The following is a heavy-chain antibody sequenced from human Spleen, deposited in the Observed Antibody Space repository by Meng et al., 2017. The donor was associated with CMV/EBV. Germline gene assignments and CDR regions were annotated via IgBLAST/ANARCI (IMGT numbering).Heavy chain of an antibody. CDR3: ARGTITNY. CDR2: ISGSGSSI. Sequence: GESLKISCAASGFTFSGYEIIWVRQAPGKGLERVSYISGSGSSIYHADSVKGRFTVSRDNAKNSLYLQMNSLRAEDTAVYYCARGTITNYWGQGTLVTVSS. CDR1: GFTFSGYE. D-gene: IGHD5-12*01. V-gene: IGHV3-48*03. J-gene: IGHJ4*02.